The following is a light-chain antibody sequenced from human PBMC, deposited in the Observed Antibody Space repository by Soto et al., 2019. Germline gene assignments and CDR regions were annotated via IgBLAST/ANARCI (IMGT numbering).Light chain of an antibody. Sequence: ENVLTQSPGTLSLSPGERATLSCRASQSVGNNYVAWSQQKPGQAPILLIYYASTRAGGIPDRFSGGVSVTDFPLTITRLEPEDFAVYYCYQYGTSPFTFCQGSKREIK. V-gene: IGKV3-20*01. CDR2: YAS. CDR3: YQYGTSPFT. CDR1: QSVGNNY. J-gene: IGKJ2*01.